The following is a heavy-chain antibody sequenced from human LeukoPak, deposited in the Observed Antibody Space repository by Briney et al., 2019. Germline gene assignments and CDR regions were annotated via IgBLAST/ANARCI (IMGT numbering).Heavy chain of an antibody. V-gene: IGHV4-59*12. CDR2: IDDRGTT. J-gene: IGHJ4*02. CDR1: GGSISTYY. Sequence: SETLSLTCTVSGGSISTYYWSWIRQSPGKGLEWIGYIDDRGTTNYNPSLRSRLSMSVDTSKNQFSLKLSSVTAADTAVYYCARDNDFFDYWGQGTLVTVSS. CDR3: ARDNDFFDY.